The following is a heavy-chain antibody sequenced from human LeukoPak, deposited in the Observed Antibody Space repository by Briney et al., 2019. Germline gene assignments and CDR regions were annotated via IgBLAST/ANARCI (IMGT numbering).Heavy chain of an antibody. CDR2: ISYDGSNN. V-gene: IGHV3-30*18. D-gene: IGHD5-12*01. CDR3: ANDVGYSGYR. CDR1: GFTFSSYG. J-gene: IGHJ4*02. Sequence: PGGSLRLSCAASGFTFSSYGMHWVRQAPGKGLEWVAVISYDGSNNYYADSVKGRFTISSDNSKNTLYLQMNSLRAEDTAVYYCANDVGYSGYRWGQGTLVTVSS.